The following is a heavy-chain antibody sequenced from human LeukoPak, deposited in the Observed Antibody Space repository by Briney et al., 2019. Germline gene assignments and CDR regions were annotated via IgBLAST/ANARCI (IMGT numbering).Heavy chain of an antibody. CDR2: IYYSGST. CDR1: GGSNSSSSYY. D-gene: IGHD6-13*01. J-gene: IGHJ4*02. CDR3: ARLIYLSSSIDY. Sequence: PSETLSLTCTVSGGSNSSSSYYWGWIRQPPEKGLEWIGSIYYSGSTYYNLSLKSRVTISVDTSKNQFSLKLSSVTAADTAVYYCARLIYLSSSIDYWGQGTLVTVSS. V-gene: IGHV4-39*01.